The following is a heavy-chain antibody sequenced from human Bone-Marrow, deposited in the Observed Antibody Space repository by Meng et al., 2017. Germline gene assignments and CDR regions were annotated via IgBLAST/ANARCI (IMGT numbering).Heavy chain of an antibody. D-gene: IGHD3-22*01. CDR2: MNPNSGNT. CDR3: ARGYDSSGYYYKY. Sequence: GQLEQAGAEVKKPGASGKVSCKASGYTFTSYDINWVRQATGQGLEWMGWMNPNSGNTGYAQKFQGRVTMTRNTSISTAYMELSSLRSEDTAVYYCARGYDSSGYYYKYWGQGTLVTVSS. J-gene: IGHJ4*02. V-gene: IGHV1-8*01. CDR1: GYTFTSYD.